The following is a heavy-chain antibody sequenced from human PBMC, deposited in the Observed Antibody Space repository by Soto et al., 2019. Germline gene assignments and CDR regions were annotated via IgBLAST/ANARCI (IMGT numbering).Heavy chain of an antibody. D-gene: IGHD1-7*01. V-gene: IGHV3-21*01. CDR2: ISSSSSYI. CDR3: ARDSAWNYAFDP. J-gene: IGHJ5*02. Sequence: GGSLRLSCAASGFTFSSYSMNWVRQAPGKGLEWVSSISSSSSYIYYADPVKGRFTISRDNAKNSLYLQMNSLRAEDTAVYYCARDSAWNYAFDPWGQGTLVTVSS. CDR1: GFTFSSYS.